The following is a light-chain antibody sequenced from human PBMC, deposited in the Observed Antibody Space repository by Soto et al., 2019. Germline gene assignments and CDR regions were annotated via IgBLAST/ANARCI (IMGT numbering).Light chain of an antibody. CDR3: AAWDDSLNGYVV. V-gene: IGLV1-44*01. CDR1: SSNIGSKT. Sequence: QPVLTQAPSASGTPGQRVTISCSGSSSNIGSKTVNWYQQLPGTAPKLLIYSNNQRPSGVPDRFSGSKSGTSASLAISGLQSEGEADYYCAAWDDSLNGYVVFGGGTKLTVL. CDR2: SNN. J-gene: IGLJ2*01.